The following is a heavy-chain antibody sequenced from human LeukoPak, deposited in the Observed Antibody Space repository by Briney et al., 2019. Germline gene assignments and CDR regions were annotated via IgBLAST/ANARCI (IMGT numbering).Heavy chain of an antibody. D-gene: IGHD6-19*01. Sequence: GGSLRLSCVASGVAFSAYGLHWVRQAPGKGLDWVAFIHYDGSNTYYADSVKGRFTISRDNSKNTLYLQMNSLRADDTAVYYCARSTQWLLTYFDYWGQGTLVTVSS. CDR2: IHYDGSNT. CDR1: GVAFSAYG. J-gene: IGHJ4*02. V-gene: IGHV3-30*02. CDR3: ARSTQWLLTYFDY.